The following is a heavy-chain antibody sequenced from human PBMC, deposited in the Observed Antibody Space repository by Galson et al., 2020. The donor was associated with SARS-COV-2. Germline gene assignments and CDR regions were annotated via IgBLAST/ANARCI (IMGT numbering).Heavy chain of an antibody. CDR1: GGSISSSNW. Sequence: SETLSLTRAVSGGSISSSNWWSWVRQPPGQGLEWSGEIYPSGSTNYNTSLKSRVTISVDKSRNQFSLNLSSVTAADTAVYYCARWRVDDFWSGYYPGAFDIWGQGTMVTVSS. CDR2: IYPSGST. CDR3: ARWRVDDFWSGYYPGAFDI. J-gene: IGHJ3*02. V-gene: IGHV4-4*02. D-gene: IGHD3-3*01.